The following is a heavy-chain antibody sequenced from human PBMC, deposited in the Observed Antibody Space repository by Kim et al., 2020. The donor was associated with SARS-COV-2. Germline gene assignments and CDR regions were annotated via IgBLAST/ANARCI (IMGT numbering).Heavy chain of an antibody. D-gene: IGHD3-10*01. CDR1: GFTFSNAW. V-gene: IGHV3-15*01. Sequence: GGSLRLSCAASGFTFSNAWMSWVRQAPGKGLEWVGRIKSKTDGGTTDYAAPVKGRFTISRDDSKNTLYLQRNSLKTEDTAVYYCTTARELLWFGELLYGYYYYGMDVWGQGTTVTVSS. CDR3: TTARELLWFGELLYGYYYYGMDV. CDR2: IKSKTDGGTT. J-gene: IGHJ6*02.